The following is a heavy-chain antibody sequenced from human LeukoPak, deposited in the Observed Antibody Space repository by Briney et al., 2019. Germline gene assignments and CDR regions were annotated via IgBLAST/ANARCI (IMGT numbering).Heavy chain of an antibody. Sequence: ASVKVSCKASGYTFTNYYMHWVRQAPGQGLEWMGIINPNGGSTSYAQKFQGRVTMTRDMSTSTVYMELTSLRSEDTAVYYCARDRYDILTGYTYYYYYMDVWGKGTTVTISS. V-gene: IGHV1-46*01. CDR2: INPNGGST. J-gene: IGHJ6*03. CDR1: GYTFTNYY. D-gene: IGHD3-9*01. CDR3: ARDRYDILTGYTYYYYYMDV.